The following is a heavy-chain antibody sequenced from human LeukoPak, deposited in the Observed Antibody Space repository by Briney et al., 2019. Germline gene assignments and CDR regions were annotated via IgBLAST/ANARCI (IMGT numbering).Heavy chain of an antibody. J-gene: IGHJ4*02. D-gene: IGHD3-22*01. CDR1: GFHFSAHG. CDR2: ISSSSSYI. V-gene: IGHV3-21*01. CDR3: ARDRPKYYYDSSGRFDY. Sequence: GGSLRLSCAASGFHFSAHGMNWVRQAPGKGLEWVSSISSSSSYIYYADSVKGRFTISRDNAKNSLYLQMNSLRAEDTAVYYCARDRPKYYYDSSGRFDYWGQGTLVTVSS.